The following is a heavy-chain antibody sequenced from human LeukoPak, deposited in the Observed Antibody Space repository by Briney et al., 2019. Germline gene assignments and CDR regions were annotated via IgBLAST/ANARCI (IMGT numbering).Heavy chain of an antibody. CDR2: INSDGSST. CDR3: ARERYYDSSGYYYLGV. CDR1: GFTFSSYW. Sequence: GGSLRLSCAASGFTFSSYWMRWVRQAPGKGLVWVSRINSDGSSTSYADSVKGRFTISRDNAKNTLYLQMNSLRAEDTAVYYCARERYYDSSGYYYLGVWGKGTTVTVSS. D-gene: IGHD3-22*01. J-gene: IGHJ6*03. V-gene: IGHV3-74*01.